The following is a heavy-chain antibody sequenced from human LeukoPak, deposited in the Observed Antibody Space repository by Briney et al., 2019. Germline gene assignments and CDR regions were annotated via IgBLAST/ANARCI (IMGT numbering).Heavy chain of an antibody. CDR2: IIPIFGTA. CDR3: ARSRRALEMILGY. CDR1: GGTFSSYA. J-gene: IGHJ4*02. V-gene: IGHV1-69*05. D-gene: IGHD5-24*01. Sequence: ASVKVSCKASGGTFSSYAISWVRQAPGQGLEWMGGIIPIFGTANYAQKFQGRVTITTDESTSTAYMELNSLRAEDTAVYYCARSRRALEMILGYWGQGTLVTVSS.